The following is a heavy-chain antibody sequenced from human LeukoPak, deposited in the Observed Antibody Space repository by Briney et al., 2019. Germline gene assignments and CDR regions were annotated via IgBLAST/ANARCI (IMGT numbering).Heavy chain of an antibody. D-gene: IGHD3-16*01. J-gene: IGHJ3*02. CDR2: FDPEDGET. CDR3: ATDRWANGAFDI. Sequence: ASVKVSCKVSGYTLAELSMHWVRQAPGKGLEWMGGFDPEDGETIYAQKFQGKVTMTEDTSTDTAYMELSSLRSEDTALYYCATDRWANGAFDIWGQGTMVTVSS. V-gene: IGHV1-24*01. CDR1: GYTLAELS.